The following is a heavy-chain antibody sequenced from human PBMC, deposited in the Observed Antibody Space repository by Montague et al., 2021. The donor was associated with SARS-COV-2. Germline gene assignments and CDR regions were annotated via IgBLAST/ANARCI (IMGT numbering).Heavy chain of an antibody. D-gene: IGHD6-19*01. CDR1: GGSISSYY. CDR3: ARGSGWMENAFDI. CDR2: IYYSGST. Sequence: SDTLSLTCTVSGGSISSYYWSWIRQPPGKGLEWIGYIYYSGSTNYNPSLKSRVTISVDTSKNQLSLKLSSVTAADTAVYYCARGSGWMENAFDIWGQGTMVTVSS. J-gene: IGHJ3*02. V-gene: IGHV4-59*07.